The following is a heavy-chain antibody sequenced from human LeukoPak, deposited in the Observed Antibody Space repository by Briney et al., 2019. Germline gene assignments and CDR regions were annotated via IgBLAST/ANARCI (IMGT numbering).Heavy chain of an antibody. CDR3: ARGPPSAAAGILDY. CDR1: GFTFSSYE. Sequence: GGSLRLSCAASGFTFSSYEMNWVRQAPGKGLEWVSYISSSGSTIYYADSVKGRFTISRDNAKNSPYLQMNSLRAEDTAVYYCARGPPSAAAGILDYWGQGTLVTVSS. D-gene: IGHD6-13*01. CDR2: ISSSGSTI. J-gene: IGHJ4*02. V-gene: IGHV3-48*03.